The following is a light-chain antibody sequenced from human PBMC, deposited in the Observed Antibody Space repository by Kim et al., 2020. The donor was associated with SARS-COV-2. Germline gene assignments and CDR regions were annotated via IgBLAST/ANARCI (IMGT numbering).Light chain of an antibody. CDR3: ATWDVTLNGWV. CDR2: NDN. CDR1: SPNVGRHF. J-gene: IGLJ3*02. V-gene: IGLV1-44*01. Sequence: GHRVTSHSPGSSPNVGRHFVNWYQQLPGSAPKVFIYNDNQRPSGVPDRFSGSRSGTSASLAISGLQSEDEADYYCATWDVTLNGWVFGGGTQLTV.